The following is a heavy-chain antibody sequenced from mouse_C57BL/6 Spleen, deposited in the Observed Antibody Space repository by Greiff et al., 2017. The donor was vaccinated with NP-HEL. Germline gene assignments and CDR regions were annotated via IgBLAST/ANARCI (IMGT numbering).Heavy chain of an antibody. CDR3: ARNYGHYFDY. CDR2: IYPSDSET. V-gene: IGHV1-61*01. J-gene: IGHJ2*01. CDR1: GYTFTSYW. Sequence: VQLQQPGAELVRPGSSVKLSCKASGYTFTSYWLDWVKQRPGQGLEWIGNIYPSDSETHYNQKFKDKATLTVDKSSSTAYMQLSSLTSEDSAVYYCARNYGHYFDYWGQGTTLTVSS. D-gene: IGHD1-1*01.